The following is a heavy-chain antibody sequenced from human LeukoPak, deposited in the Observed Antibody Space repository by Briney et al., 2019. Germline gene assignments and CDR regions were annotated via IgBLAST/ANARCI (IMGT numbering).Heavy chain of an antibody. CDR2: IYYSGST. CDR3: ARQFEGDNDY. D-gene: IGHD2-21*02. V-gene: IGHV4-39*01. J-gene: IGHJ4*02. CDR1: GGSISSSSYY. Sequence: KPSETLSLTCTVSGGSISSSSYYWGWIRQPPGKGLEWIGSIYYSGSTYYNPSLKSRVTISVDTSKNQFSLKLSSVTAADTAVYYCARQFEGDNDYWGQGTLVTVSS.